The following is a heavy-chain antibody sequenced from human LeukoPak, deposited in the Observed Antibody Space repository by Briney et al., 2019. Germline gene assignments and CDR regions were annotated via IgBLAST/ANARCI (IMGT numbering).Heavy chain of an antibody. Sequence: GESLKISCKGSGYSFTSYWIGWVRPLPGKGLEWMGIIFPGDSDTRYSTSFQGQVTISADKSISTAYLQWSSLKASDTAMYYCARGYYYDSSGYYYDAFDIWGQGTMVTVSS. D-gene: IGHD3-22*01. CDR2: IFPGDSDT. V-gene: IGHV5-51*01. CDR3: ARGYYYDSSGYYYDAFDI. CDR1: GYSFTSYW. J-gene: IGHJ3*02.